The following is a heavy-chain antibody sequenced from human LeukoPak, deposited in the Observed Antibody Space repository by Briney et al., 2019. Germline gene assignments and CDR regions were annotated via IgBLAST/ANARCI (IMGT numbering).Heavy chain of an antibody. Sequence: PGGSLRLSCAASGFTFSSYWMTWVRQAPGKGLEWVANIKQDGSEKYYVDSVKGRFTISRDSAENSLYLQMNSLRAEDTAVYYCARGITVIRGVFSLDYWGQETLVTVSS. CDR1: GFTFSSYW. J-gene: IGHJ4*02. D-gene: IGHD3-10*01. CDR3: ARGITVIRGVFSLDY. CDR2: IKQDGSEK. V-gene: IGHV3-7*04.